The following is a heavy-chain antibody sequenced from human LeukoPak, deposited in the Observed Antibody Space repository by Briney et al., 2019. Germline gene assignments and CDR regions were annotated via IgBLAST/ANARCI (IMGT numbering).Heavy chain of an antibody. V-gene: IGHV4-31*03. CDR2: IYYSGST. J-gene: IGHJ4*02. D-gene: IGHD2-21*02. CDR3: ARFAYCGGHCWYYFDY. CDR1: GGSISSGGYY. Sequence: PSQTLSLTCTVSGGSISSGGYYWSWIRQHPGKGLEWIGYIYYSGSTYYNPSLQSRVTISVDTSRNQFSLKLSSVTAADTAMYYCARFAYCGGHCWYYFDYWGQGTLVTVSS.